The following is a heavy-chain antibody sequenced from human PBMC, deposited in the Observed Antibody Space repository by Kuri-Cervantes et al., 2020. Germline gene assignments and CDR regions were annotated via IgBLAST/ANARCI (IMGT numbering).Heavy chain of an antibody. V-gene: IGHV1-46*01. D-gene: IGHD6-19*01. CDR1: GYTFTGHY. CDR3: ARDRGSGWYFPIAAGGRSGYFDY. CDR2: INPSGGST. J-gene: IGHJ4*02. Sequence: ASVKVSCKASGYTFTGHYMHWVRQAPGQGLEWMGIINPSGGSTSYAQKFQGRVTMTRDTSISTAYMELSRLRSDDTAVYYCARDRGSGWYFPIAAGGRSGYFDYWGQGTLVTVSS.